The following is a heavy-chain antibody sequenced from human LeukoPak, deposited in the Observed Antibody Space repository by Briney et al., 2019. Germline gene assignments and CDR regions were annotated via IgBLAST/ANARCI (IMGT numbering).Heavy chain of an antibody. CDR2: IIPIFGIA. CDR3: ARERIQLQEMDV. D-gene: IGHD5-18*01. J-gene: IGHJ6*02. V-gene: IGHV1-69*04. Sequence: GSSVKVSCKASGGTFSSYAISWVRQAPGQGLEWVGRIIPIFGIANYAQKFQGRVTITADKSTSTAYMELSSLRSEGTAVYYCARERIQLQEMDVCGQGTTVTASS. CDR1: GGTFSSYA.